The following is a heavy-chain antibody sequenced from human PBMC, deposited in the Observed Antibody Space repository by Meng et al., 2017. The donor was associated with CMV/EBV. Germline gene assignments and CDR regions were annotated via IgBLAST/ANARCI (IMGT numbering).Heavy chain of an antibody. J-gene: IGHJ4*02. Sequence: SAVTLCTYRLTWVRRAPGKGLKWVSSISSSCSCICYAGSVKGRFTISRDNAKNSLYLQMNSLRAEDTAVYYCASSWRFIDLRSSNDYWGQGTLVTVSS. V-gene: IGHV3-21*01. D-gene: IGHD4-11*01. CDR2: ISSSCSCI. CDR3: ASSWRFIDLRSSNDY. CDR1: AVTLCTYR.